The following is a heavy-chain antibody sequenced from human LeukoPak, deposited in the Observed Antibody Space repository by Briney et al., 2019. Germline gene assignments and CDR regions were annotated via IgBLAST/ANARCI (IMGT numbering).Heavy chain of an antibody. J-gene: IGHJ5*02. D-gene: IGHD2-2*01. CDR2: INPNSGGT. Sequence: ASVKVSCTASGYTFTGYYMHWVRQAPGQGLEWMGWINPNSGGTNYAQKFQGRVTMTRDTSISTAYMELSRLRSDDTAVYYCAREGAIVVVPAATYNWFDPWGQGTLVTVSS. CDR1: GYTFTGYY. CDR3: AREGAIVVVPAATYNWFDP. V-gene: IGHV1-2*02.